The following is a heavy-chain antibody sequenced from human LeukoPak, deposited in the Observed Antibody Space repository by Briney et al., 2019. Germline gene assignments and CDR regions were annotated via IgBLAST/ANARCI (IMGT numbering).Heavy chain of an antibody. CDR2: IKQDGSEK. V-gene: IGHV3-7*04. J-gene: IGHJ5*02. CDR1: GFTFSNHW. D-gene: IGHD3-16*01. Sequence: PGGSLRLSCAASGFTFSNHWMSWVRQAPGKGLEWVANIKQDGSEKNYVDSVKGRFTISRDSAKSSLYLQTNSLRAEDTAVYFCARGGLRYFALWGQGTLVTVSS. CDR3: ARGGLRYFAL.